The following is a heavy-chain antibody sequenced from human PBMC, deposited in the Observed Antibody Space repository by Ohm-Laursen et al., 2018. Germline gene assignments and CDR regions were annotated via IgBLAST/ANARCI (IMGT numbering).Heavy chain of an antibody. V-gene: IGHV3-53*01. CDR1: GFTVSTNY. J-gene: IGHJ4*02. CDR3: AKDQVVVVPAAIRGDFDY. D-gene: IGHD2-2*02. Sequence: GSLRLSCTAPGFTVSTNYMSWVRQAPGRGLGWVSGIHSGGSTYYVDSVKGRFTISRDNSKNTLYLQMNSLRAEDTAVYYCAKDQVVVVPAAIRGDFDYWGQGTLVTVSS. CDR2: IHSGGST.